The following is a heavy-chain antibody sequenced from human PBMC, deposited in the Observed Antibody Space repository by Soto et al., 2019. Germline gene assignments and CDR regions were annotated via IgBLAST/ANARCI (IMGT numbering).Heavy chain of an antibody. CDR1: GGSFSGYY. D-gene: IGHD3-3*01. CDR3: ARGATIFGVVIRPNYYYYYYMDV. J-gene: IGHJ6*03. V-gene: IGHV4-34*01. CDR2: INHSGST. Sequence: SETLSRTCAVYGGSFSGYYWSWIRQPPGKGLAWIGEINHSGSTNYNPSLKSRVTISVDTSKNHFSLKLSSVTAADTAVYYCARGATIFGVVIRPNYYYYYYMDVWGKGTTVT.